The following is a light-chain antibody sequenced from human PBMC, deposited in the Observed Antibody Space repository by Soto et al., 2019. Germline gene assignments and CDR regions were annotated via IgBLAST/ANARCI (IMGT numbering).Light chain of an antibody. CDR2: DAS. V-gene: IGKV3-11*01. CDR1: QSISNS. CDR3: QQRSEWPRT. Sequence: EIVLTQSPATLSLSPGERATLSCRASQSISNSLAWYQQKPGQAPRLLIYDASSRATGFPARFSGSGSGTDFTLTNGSLEPEDFAVYYCQQRSEWPRTFGQGTKVEMK. J-gene: IGKJ1*01.